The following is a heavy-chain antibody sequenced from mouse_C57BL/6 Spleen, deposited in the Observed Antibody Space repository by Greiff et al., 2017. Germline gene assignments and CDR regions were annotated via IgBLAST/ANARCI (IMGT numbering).Heavy chain of an antibody. V-gene: IGHV1-19*01. CDR1: GYTFTDYY. Sequence: VHVKQSGPVLVKPGASVKMSCKASGYTFTDYYMNWVKQSHGKSLEWIGVINPYNGGTSYNQKFKGKATLTVDKSSSTAYMELNSLTSEDSAVYYCARLDYYGSSYFDYWGQGTTLTVSA. CDR2: INPYNGGT. D-gene: IGHD1-1*01. J-gene: IGHJ2*01. CDR3: ARLDYYGSSYFDY.